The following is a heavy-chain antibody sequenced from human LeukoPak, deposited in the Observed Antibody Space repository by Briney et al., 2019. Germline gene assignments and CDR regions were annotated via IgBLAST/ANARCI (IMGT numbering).Heavy chain of an antibody. J-gene: IGHJ6*02. CDR2: ISAYNGNT. CDR1: GYTFTSYG. CDR3: AREGTPYDILTGISPYYYYGMDV. Sequence: GASVKVSCKASGYTFTSYGISWVRQAPGQGLEWMGWISAYNGNTNYAQKLQGRVTMTTDTSTSTAYMELRSLRSDDTAVYYCAREGTPYDILTGISPYYYYGMDVWGQGTTVIVSS. D-gene: IGHD3-9*01. V-gene: IGHV1-18*01.